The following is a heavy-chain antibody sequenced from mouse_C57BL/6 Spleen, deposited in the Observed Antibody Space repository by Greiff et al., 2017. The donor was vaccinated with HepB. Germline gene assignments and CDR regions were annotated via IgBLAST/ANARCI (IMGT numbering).Heavy chain of an antibody. Sequence: QVQLQQPGAELVRPGTSVKLSCKASGYTFTSYWMHWVKQRPGQGLEWIGVIDPSDSYTNYNQKFKGKATLTVDTSSSTAYMQLSSLTSEDSAVYYCARERGPLYAMDDWGQGTSVTVSS. CDR3: ARERGPLYAMDD. CDR2: IDPSDSYT. V-gene: IGHV1-59*01. J-gene: IGHJ4*01. CDR1: GYTFTSYW.